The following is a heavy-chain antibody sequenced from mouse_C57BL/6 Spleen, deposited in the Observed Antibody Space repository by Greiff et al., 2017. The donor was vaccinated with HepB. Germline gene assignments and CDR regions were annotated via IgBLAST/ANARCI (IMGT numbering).Heavy chain of an antibody. CDR1: GYTFTDYY. Sequence: EVQLQQSGPELVKPGASVKISCKASGYTFTDYYMNWVKQSHGKSLEWIGDINPNNGGTSYNQKFKGKATLTVDKSSSTAYMELRSLTSEDSAVYYCARWAYYSNFYWYFDVWGTGTTVTVSS. CDR2: INPNNGGT. J-gene: IGHJ1*03. CDR3: ARWAYYSNFYWYFDV. V-gene: IGHV1-26*01. D-gene: IGHD2-5*01.